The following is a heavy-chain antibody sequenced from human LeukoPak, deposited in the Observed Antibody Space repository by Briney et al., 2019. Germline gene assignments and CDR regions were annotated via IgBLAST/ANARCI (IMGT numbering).Heavy chain of an antibody. V-gene: IGHV4-59*01. D-gene: IGHD2-21*01. Sequence: SETLSLTCTVSGGSISSYYWSWIRQPPGKGLEWIGYIYYSGSTSYNPSLKSRVTISVDTSKNQFSLKLSSVTAADTAVYYCARVSDEKNNFDYWGQGTLVTVSS. CDR1: GGSISSYY. CDR3: ARVSDEKNNFDY. CDR2: IYYSGST. J-gene: IGHJ4*02.